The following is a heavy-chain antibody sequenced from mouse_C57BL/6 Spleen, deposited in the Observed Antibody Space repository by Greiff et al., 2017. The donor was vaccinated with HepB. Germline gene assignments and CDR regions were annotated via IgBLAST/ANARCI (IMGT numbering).Heavy chain of an antibody. CDR2: IWGDGST. CDR1: GFSLTSYG. D-gene: IGHD1-1*01. CDR3: AKPNSYGNSGWFAY. J-gene: IGHJ3*01. Sequence: VQLEESGPGLVAPSQSPSITCPVSGFSLTSYGVSWVRQPPGKGLEWLGVIWGDGSTNYHSALISRLSISKDNSKSQVFLKLNSLQTDDTATYYNAKPNSYGNSGWFAYWGQVTLVTVSA. V-gene: IGHV2-3*01.